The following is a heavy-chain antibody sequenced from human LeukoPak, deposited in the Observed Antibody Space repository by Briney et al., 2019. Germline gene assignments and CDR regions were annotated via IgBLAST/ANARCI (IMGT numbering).Heavy chain of an antibody. Sequence: PSETLSLTCAIYGGSFSAYYWSWIRQPPGKGLEWIGEINHSGSTNYNPSLKSRVTLSVDTSKNQFSLKLNSVTAADTAVYYCAREGELQNRYYFYHMDVWGKGTTVTVSS. J-gene: IGHJ6*03. CDR3: AREGELQNRYYFYHMDV. CDR1: GGSFSAYY. CDR2: INHSGST. V-gene: IGHV4-34*01. D-gene: IGHD1-7*01.